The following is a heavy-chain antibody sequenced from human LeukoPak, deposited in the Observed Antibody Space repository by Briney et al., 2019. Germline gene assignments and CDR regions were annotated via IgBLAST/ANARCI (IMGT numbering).Heavy chain of an antibody. CDR2: ISGSGDII. J-gene: IGHJ4*02. V-gene: IGHV3-48*03. CDR1: GFTFSSYE. CDR3: ARGVRPALFDN. Sequence: PGGSLRLSCAASGFTFSSYEMNWVRQAPGKGLECVSYISGSGDIIYYSDSVKGRFTISRDNAKNSLYLQMNSLRAEDTAVYYCARGVRPALFDNWGQGTLVTVSS. D-gene: IGHD1-1*01.